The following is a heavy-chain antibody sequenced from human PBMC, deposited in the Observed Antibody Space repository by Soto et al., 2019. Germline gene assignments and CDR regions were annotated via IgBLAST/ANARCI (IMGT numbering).Heavy chain of an antibody. CDR3: ARHSGGNSVNYYYGMDG. J-gene: IGHJ6*02. CDR2: IYPGDSDT. CDR1: GDRFTSYW. D-gene: IGHD2-21*02. V-gene: IGHV5-51*01. Sequence: GAPLRIPCQGSGDRFTSYWIGLVRPLPGKGLEWMGIIYPGDSDTRYSPSFQGQVTISADKSISTAYLQWSSLKASDTAMYYCARHSGGNSVNYYYGMDGWGQGTKVTVSS.